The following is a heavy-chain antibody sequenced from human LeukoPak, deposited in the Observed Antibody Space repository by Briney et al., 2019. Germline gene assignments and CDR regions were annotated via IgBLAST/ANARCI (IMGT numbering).Heavy chain of an antibody. CDR3: ARDYYDSRGEAFDI. Sequence: PSETLTLTCTVSGGSIGSHYWSWIRQPPGKGLEWIGYVFYSGTTNYNPSLKSRVTISVDTSKNQFSLKLSSVTAADTAVHYCARDYYDSRGEAFDIWGLGTMVTVSS. D-gene: IGHD3-22*01. V-gene: IGHV4-59*11. J-gene: IGHJ3*02. CDR1: GGSIGSHY. CDR2: VFYSGTT.